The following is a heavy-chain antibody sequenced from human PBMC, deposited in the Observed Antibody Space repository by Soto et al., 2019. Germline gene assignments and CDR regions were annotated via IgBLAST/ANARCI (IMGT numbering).Heavy chain of an antibody. CDR3: ARDRGIAAAYNWFDP. D-gene: IGHD6-13*01. J-gene: IGHJ5*02. CDR2: IRYDGSNK. V-gene: IGHV3-33*01. Sequence: QVQLVESGGGVVQPGRSLRLSCAASGFTFSNHDMHWVRQAPGKGLEWVAGIRYDGSNKNYADSVKGRFTISRDSSNNTLYLQMNSLRSEDTAIYYCARDRGIAAAYNWFDPWGQGTLVTVSS. CDR1: GFTFSNHD.